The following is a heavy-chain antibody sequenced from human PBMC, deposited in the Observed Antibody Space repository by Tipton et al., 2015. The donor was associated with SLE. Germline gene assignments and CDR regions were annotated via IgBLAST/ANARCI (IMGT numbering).Heavy chain of an antibody. D-gene: IGHD6-19*01. CDR1: GGSFSGYY. CDR2: INHSGST. CDR3: ARGLSRRYSSAWYVY. J-gene: IGHJ4*02. Sequence: TLSLTCAVYGGSFSGYYWSWIRQPPGKGLEWIGEINHSGSTNYNPSPKSRVTISIDTSKNQFSLKLSSVTAADTAVYFCARGLSRRYSSAWYVYWGQGTLVTVSS. V-gene: IGHV4-34*01.